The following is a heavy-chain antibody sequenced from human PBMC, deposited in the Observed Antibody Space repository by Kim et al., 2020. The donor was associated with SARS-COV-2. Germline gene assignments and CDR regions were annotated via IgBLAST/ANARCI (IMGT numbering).Heavy chain of an antibody. CDR3: ARAGGQHFHFDY. V-gene: IGHV4-4*02. CDR2: IYHSGST. Sequence: SETLSLTCAVSGGSISSSNWWSWVRQPPGKGLEWIGEIYHSGSTNYNPSLKSRVTISVGKSKNQFSLKLSSVTAADTAVYYCARAGGQHFHFDYWGQGTLVTVSS. D-gene: IGHD3-3*02. J-gene: IGHJ4*02. CDR1: GGSISSSNW.